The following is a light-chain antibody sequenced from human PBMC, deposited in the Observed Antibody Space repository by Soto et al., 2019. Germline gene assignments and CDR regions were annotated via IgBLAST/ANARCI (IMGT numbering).Light chain of an antibody. CDR3: QQYNSYSPT. Sequence: DIQMTQSPSSLSASVGDRVTITCRASQSISDSLNWYQHKPGTAPKLLIYAASSLESGVPSRFSGSGSGTEFTLTISSLQPDDFATYYCQQYNSYSPTFGQGTKVDIK. J-gene: IGKJ1*01. CDR2: AAS. CDR1: QSISDS. V-gene: IGKV1-5*01.